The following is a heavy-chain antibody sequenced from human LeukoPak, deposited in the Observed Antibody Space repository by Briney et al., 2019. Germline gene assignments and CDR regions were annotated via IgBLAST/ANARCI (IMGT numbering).Heavy chain of an antibody. V-gene: IGHV1-2*02. CDR3: ARVSIAVAGGVFDY. CDR2: INPNSGGT. CDR1: GYTFTGYY. Sequence: ASVKVSCKASGYTFTGYYMHWVRQAPGQGLEWMGWINPNSGGTNYAQKFQGRVTMTRDTSISTAYMELSRLRSDDTAVYYCARVSIAVAGGVFDYWGQGTLVTVSS. J-gene: IGHJ4*02. D-gene: IGHD6-19*01.